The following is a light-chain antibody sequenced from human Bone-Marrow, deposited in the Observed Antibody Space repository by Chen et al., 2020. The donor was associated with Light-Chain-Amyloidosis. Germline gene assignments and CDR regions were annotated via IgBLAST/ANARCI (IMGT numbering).Light chain of an antibody. V-gene: IGKV4-1*01. J-gene: IGKJ2*01. CDR2: WAS. Sequence: DIVMTQSPDSLAVSLCESATINCKSRQRVLCNSDNKNYLVWDQQKPRQAPKLLISWASTRESGVPDRFRGRGAGTDFTLTISSLQAEDVAVYYCQQYCTIPYTFGQGTKLEIK. CDR3: QQYCTIPYT. CDR1: QRVLCNSDNKNY.